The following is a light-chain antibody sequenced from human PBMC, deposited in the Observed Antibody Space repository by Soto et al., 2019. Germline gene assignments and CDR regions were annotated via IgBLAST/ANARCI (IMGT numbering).Light chain of an antibody. CDR3: QHRSAWPPNT. V-gene: IGKV3-11*01. CDR1: QRVSSY. J-gene: IGKJ2*01. CDR2: DIS. Sequence: DIVLTQFPATLSLSPGERATLSCRASQRVSSYLAWYQRKSGQAPRLLIYDISNRATGIPARFTGSGSGTDFTLTISSLEPEDSAVYYCQHRSAWPPNTFGQGTKVEIK.